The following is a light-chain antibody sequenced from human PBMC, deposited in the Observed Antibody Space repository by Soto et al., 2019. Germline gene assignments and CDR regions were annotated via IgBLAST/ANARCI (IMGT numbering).Light chain of an antibody. V-gene: IGLV1-40*01. CDR1: SSNIGAPYD. CDR2: INT. Sequence: QSVLTQPPSVSGAPGQRVTISCTGSSSNIGAPYDVHWYQHLPGTAPKLLIYINTDRPSGVPDRFSGSRSGTSASLAISGLQAEDEADYYCQSYDSSLSAVVFGGGTKGPS. CDR3: QSYDSSLSAVV. J-gene: IGLJ2*01.